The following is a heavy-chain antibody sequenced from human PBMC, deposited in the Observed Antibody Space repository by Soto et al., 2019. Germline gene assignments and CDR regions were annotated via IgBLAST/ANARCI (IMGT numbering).Heavy chain of an antibody. Sequence: GGSLRLSCAASGFTFSSYAMSWVRQAPGKGLEWVSAISGSGGSTYYADSVKGRFTISRDNSKNTLYLQMNSLRAEDTAVYYCAKDGSGRITIFGVVITPPYFDYWGQGTLVTVSS. CDR1: GFTFSSYA. J-gene: IGHJ4*02. V-gene: IGHV3-23*01. CDR3: AKDGSGRITIFGVVITPPYFDY. CDR2: ISGSGGST. D-gene: IGHD3-3*01.